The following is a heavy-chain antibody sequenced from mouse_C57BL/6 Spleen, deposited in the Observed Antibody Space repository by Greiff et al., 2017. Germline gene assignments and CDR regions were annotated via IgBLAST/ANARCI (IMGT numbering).Heavy chain of an antibody. D-gene: IGHD2-1*01. J-gene: IGHJ3*01. CDR3: ARRGNYGNYEAY. CDR1: GYTFTDYY. CDR2: IYPGSGNT. V-gene: IGHV1-76*01. Sequence: VKLMESGAELVRPGASVKLSCKASGYTFTDYYINWVKQRPGQGLEWIARIYPGSGNTYYNEKFKGKATLTAEKSSSTAYMQLSSLTSEDSAVYFCARRGNYGNYEAYWGQGTLVTVSA.